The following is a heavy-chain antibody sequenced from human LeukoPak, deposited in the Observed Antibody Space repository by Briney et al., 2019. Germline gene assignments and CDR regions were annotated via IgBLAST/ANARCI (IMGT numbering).Heavy chain of an antibody. J-gene: IGHJ4*02. CDR3: ARGRRDGYNY. V-gene: IGHV3-48*03. D-gene: IGHD5-24*01. CDR1: GFIFSSYE. CDR2: ISTTGTTI. Sequence: GGSLRLSCEASGFIFSSYEMNWVRQAPGKGLEWVSYISTTGTTIYYSDSVRGRFTISRDNARNSLFLQMSSLRAEDTAVYYCARGRRDGYNYWGQGTLSPSPQ.